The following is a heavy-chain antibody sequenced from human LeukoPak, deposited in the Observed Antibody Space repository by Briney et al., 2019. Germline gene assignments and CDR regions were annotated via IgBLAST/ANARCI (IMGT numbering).Heavy chain of an antibody. CDR2: ISSSSTI. V-gene: IGHV3-48*01. J-gene: IGHJ4*02. D-gene: IGHD2-15*01. CDR1: GFTFSSYS. CDR3: ARDLVPRRYCSGGSCYFFDY. Sequence: GGSLRLSCAASGFTFSSYSMNWVRQAPGKGLEWVSYISSSSTIYYADSVKGRFTISRDNSKNTLYLQMNSLRAEDTAVYYCARDLVPRRYCSGGSCYFFDYWGQGTLVTVSS.